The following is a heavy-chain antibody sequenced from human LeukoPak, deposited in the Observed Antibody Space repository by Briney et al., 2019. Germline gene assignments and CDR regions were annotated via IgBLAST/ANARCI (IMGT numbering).Heavy chain of an antibody. D-gene: IGHD1-1*01. CDR2: IYYSGST. Sequence: PSETLSLTCTVSGGSISSYYWSWIRQPPGKGLEWIGYIYYSGSTNYNPSLKSRVTISVDTSKNQFSLNLRSVTAADTAVYFCVKVGTGTIDYWGQGTLVTVSS. V-gene: IGHV4-59*01. CDR1: GGSISSYY. CDR3: VKVGTGTIDY. J-gene: IGHJ4*02.